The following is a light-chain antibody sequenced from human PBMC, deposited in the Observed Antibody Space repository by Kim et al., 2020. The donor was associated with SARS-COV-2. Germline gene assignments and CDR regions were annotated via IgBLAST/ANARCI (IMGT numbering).Light chain of an antibody. CDR1: SLRSYY. Sequence: ALGQTVRITCQGDSLRSYYSSWYQQKPVQAPVLFIYGKNNRPSGIPDRFSGSSSRNTASLTITAAQAEDEAYYYCNSRDSSGNFVVFGVGTQLTVL. CDR3: NSRDSSGNFVV. V-gene: IGLV3-19*01. CDR2: GKN. J-gene: IGLJ2*01.